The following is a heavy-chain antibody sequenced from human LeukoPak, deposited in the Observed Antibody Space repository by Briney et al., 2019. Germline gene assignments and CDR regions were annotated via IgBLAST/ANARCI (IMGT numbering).Heavy chain of an antibody. CDR3: ARVGGYCSSTSCYQSRSFSRYYYYGMDV. D-gene: IGHD2-2*01. CDR1: GGSFSGYY. V-gene: IGHV4-34*01. Sequence: PSETLSLTCAVYGGSFSGYYWSWIRQPPGKGLEWIGEINHSGSTNYNPSLKSRVTISVDTSKNQFSLKLSSVTAADTAVYYWARVGGYCSSTSCYQSRSFSRYYYYGMDVWGQGPTVTVSS. J-gene: IGHJ6*02. CDR2: INHSGST.